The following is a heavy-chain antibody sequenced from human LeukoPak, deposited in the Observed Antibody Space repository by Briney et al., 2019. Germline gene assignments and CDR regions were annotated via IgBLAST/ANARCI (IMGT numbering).Heavy chain of an antibody. CDR2: IYYSGST. Sequence: PSETLSLPCTVSGGSISSHYWSWIRQPPGKGLEWIGYIYYSGSTNYNPSLKSRVTISVDTSKNQFSLKLSSVTAADTAVYYCARVFRGELSYYFDYWGQGTLVTVSS. CDR3: ARVFRGELSYYFDY. J-gene: IGHJ4*02. CDR1: GGSISSHY. D-gene: IGHD3-16*02. V-gene: IGHV4-59*11.